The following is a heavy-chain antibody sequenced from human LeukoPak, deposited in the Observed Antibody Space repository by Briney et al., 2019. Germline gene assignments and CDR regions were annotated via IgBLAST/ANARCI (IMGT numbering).Heavy chain of an antibody. V-gene: IGHV1-2*02. Sequence: ASVKVSCKASGYTFTGYYMHWVRQAPGQGLEWMGWINPNSGGTNYAQKFQGRVTMTRDTSTSTVYMELSSLRSEDTAVYYCARERTDTVAGTLDYWGQGTLVTVSS. J-gene: IGHJ4*02. D-gene: IGHD6-19*01. CDR2: INPNSGGT. CDR3: ARERTDTVAGTLDY. CDR1: GYTFTGYY.